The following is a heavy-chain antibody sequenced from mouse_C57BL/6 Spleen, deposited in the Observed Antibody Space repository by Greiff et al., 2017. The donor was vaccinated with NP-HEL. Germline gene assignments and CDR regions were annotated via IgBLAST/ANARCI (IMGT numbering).Heavy chain of an antibody. D-gene: IGHD1-1*01. CDR2: IWSGGST. J-gene: IGHJ4*01. CDR1: GFSLTSYG. Sequence: QVQLQQSGPGLVQPSQSLSITCTVSGFSLTSYGVHWVRQSPGKGLEWLGVIWSGGSTDYNAALISRLSISKDNSKSQVFFKMNSLQADDTAIYYCARKGAPITTVDYAMDYWGQGTSVTVSS. CDR3: ARKGAPITTVDYAMDY. V-gene: IGHV2-2*01.